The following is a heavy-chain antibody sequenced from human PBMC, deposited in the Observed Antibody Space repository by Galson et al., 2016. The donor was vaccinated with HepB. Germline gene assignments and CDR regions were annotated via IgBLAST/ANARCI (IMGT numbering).Heavy chain of an antibody. CDR1: SGSLRGYY. CDR2: INHSGNT. D-gene: IGHD1-26*01. J-gene: IGHJ4*02. V-gene: IGHV4-34*01. CDR3: ARISLRVGQDY. Sequence: SETLSLTCAVYSGSLRGYYWSWIRQPPGKGLEWIGEINHSGNTNYNPSLKSRVTMTVDASKNQFSLTLRSATAADTALYFCARISLRVGQDYWGQGTLVTVSS.